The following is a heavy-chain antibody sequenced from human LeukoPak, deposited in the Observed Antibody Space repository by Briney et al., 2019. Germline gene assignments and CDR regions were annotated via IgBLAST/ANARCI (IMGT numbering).Heavy chain of an antibody. CDR3: ATSTYYDSSGYTTEFQH. D-gene: IGHD3-22*01. V-gene: IGHV1-2*02. Sequence: GASVKVSCKASGYTFTSYHMHWVRQAPGQGLEWMGWINPNSGGTNYAQKFQGRVTMTRDTSISTAYMELSRLRSDDTAVYYCATSTYYDSSGYTTEFQHWGQGTLVTVSS. J-gene: IGHJ1*01. CDR1: GYTFTSYH. CDR2: INPNSGGT.